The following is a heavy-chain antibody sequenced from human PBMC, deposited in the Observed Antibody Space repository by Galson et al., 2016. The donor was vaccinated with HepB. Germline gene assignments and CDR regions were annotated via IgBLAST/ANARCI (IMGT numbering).Heavy chain of an antibody. D-gene: IGHD6-19*01. CDR2: VYHSGTT. Sequence: SETLSLTCTVSGGSIGNQYWSWIRQSLGKGLEWIGYVYHSGTTNYNPSLESRVTMSVDTSTNEIFLNLRSVTAADTAVYYCARDKGVAVALRWFEYWGQGTLVTVSS. CDR1: GGSIGNQY. J-gene: IGHJ5*01. V-gene: IGHV4-59*11. CDR3: ARDKGVAVALRWFEY.